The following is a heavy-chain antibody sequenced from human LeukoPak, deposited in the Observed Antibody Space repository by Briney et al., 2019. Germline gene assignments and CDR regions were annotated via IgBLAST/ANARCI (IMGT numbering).Heavy chain of an antibody. Sequence: GGSLRLSCAASGFTFSSYAVNWVRQAPGKGLEWVSGTGSTGVSTFYADSVKGRFTASRDNSKNTLSLQMNSLRAEDTAVYYCAKDPGVVPAHYFDYWGQGTLVTVSS. CDR3: AKDPGVVPAHYFDY. CDR2: TGSTGVST. J-gene: IGHJ4*02. D-gene: IGHD2-2*01. V-gene: IGHV3-23*01. CDR1: GFTFSSYA.